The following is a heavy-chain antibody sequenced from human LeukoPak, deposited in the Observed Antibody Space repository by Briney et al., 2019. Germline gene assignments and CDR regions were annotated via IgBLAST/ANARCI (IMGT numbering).Heavy chain of an antibody. V-gene: IGHV4-4*02. D-gene: IGHD2-15*01. CDR1: GGSISSSNW. CDR3: ASNYCSGGSCYLV. CDR2: IYHSGGT. Sequence: KPSGTLSLTCAVSGGSISSSNWWSWVRQPPGKGLEWIGEIYHSGGTNYNPSLKSRVTISVDKSKNQFSLKLSSVTAADTAVYYCASNYCSGGSCYLVWGQGTLVTVSS. J-gene: IGHJ4*02.